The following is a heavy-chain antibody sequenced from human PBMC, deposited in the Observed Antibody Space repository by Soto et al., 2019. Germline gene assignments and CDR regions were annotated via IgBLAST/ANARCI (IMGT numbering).Heavy chain of an antibody. Sequence: SETLSLTCAVSGGSISSGGYSWSWIRQPPGKGLEWIGYIYHSGSTYYNPSLKSRVTISVDRSKNQFSLKLSSVTAADTAVYYCASYLRTGDYEWFDPWGQGTLVTVSS. CDR1: GGSISSGGYS. CDR2: IYHSGST. CDR3: ASYLRTGDYEWFDP. V-gene: IGHV4-30-2*01. D-gene: IGHD4-17*01. J-gene: IGHJ5*02.